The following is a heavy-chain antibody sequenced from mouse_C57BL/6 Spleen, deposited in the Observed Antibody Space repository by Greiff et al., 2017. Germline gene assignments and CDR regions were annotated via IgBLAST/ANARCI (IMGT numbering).Heavy chain of an antibody. CDR1: GYTFTSYW. V-gene: IGHV1-69*01. CDR3: ARWDSNDAY. J-gene: IGHJ3*01. D-gene: IGHD2-12*01. Sequence: QVQLQQPGAELVMPGASVKLSCKASGYTFTSYWMHWVKQRPGQGLEWIGEIDPSDSYTNYNQKFKGKSTLTVDKSSSTAYMQLSSLTSEDSAVYYCARWDSNDAYWGQGTLVTVSA. CDR2: IDPSDSYT.